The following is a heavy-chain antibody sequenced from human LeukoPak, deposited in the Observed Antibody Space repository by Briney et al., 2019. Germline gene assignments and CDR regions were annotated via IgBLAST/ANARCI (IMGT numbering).Heavy chain of an antibody. D-gene: IGHD3-10*02. CDR3: ARYVQGTAANWFDP. J-gene: IGHJ5*02. V-gene: IGHV4-31*03. CDR2: IYNTGST. Sequence: PSQTLSLTCTVSGGSISSGGFYWSWIRQHPGKGLEWIGYIYNTGSTYYNPSLKSRVTISLDTSKNQFSPKLSSVTAADTALYYCARYVQGTAANWFDPWGQGTLVTVSS. CDR1: GGSISSGGFY.